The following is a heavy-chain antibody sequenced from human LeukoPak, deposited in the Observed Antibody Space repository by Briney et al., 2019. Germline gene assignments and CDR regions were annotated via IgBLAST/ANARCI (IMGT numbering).Heavy chain of an antibody. J-gene: IGHJ4*02. D-gene: IGHD1-1*01. V-gene: IGHV4-39*07. CDR3: ARHKLWNEYTQFDY. CDR2: IYYSGST. Sequence: PSETLPLTCTVSGGSISSSSYYWGWIRQPPGKGLEWIGSIYYSGSTYYNPSLKSRVTISVDTSKNQFSLKLSSVTAADTAVYYCARHKLWNEYTQFDYWGQGTLVTVSS. CDR1: GGSISSSSYY.